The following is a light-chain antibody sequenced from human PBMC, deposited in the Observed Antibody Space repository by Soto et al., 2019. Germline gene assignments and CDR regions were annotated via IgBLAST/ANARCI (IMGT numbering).Light chain of an antibody. V-gene: IGKV3-15*01. CDR3: QQYNNWPRT. J-gene: IGKJ1*01. CDR1: QFISNS. CDR2: GAS. Sequence: IVMTQSPATLSVSPGERVTLSCRASQFISNSLAWYQQRPGQPPRLLIYGASTRAAGISARFSGSGSGTEFTLTISSLQSEDFAVYYCQQYNNWPRTFGQGTKVDVK.